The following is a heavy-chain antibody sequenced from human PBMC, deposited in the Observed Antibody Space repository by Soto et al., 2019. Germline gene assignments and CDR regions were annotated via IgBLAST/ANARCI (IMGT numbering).Heavy chain of an antibody. CDR1: GGSMSRGDYY. V-gene: IGHV4-30-4*01. CDR2: IYHTGST. J-gene: IGHJ3*02. D-gene: IGHD4-17*01. Sequence: PSETLSLTRSVSGGSMSRGDYYWSWIRQPPGKGLEWIGFIYHTGSTYYSPSLKNRVAISVDTSKNQFSLKLSSVTAADTAVYFCARDPLYDYGDLSHVFDSWGQGTMVTVSS. CDR3: ARDPLYDYGDLSHVFDS.